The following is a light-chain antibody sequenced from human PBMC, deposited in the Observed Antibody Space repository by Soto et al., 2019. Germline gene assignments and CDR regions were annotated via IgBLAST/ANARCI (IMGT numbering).Light chain of an antibody. CDR2: EAY. V-gene: IGLV2-23*01. Sequence: QSVLTQPASVSGSPGQSITISCTGTSSDVGGYNYVSWYQQYPGNAPKLIIFEAYKRPSGVSNRFSGSKSGSTASLTISGLQAEDEADYYCCSNAVGSTYVFGTGTKLTVL. CDR3: CSNAVGSTYV. CDR1: SSDVGGYNY. J-gene: IGLJ1*01.